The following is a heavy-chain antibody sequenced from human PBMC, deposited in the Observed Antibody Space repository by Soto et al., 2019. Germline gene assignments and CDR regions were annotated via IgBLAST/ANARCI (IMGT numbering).Heavy chain of an antibody. Sequence: QVPLVQSGAEVRKPGASVKVSCRTSGYTSASYDINWVRQATGQGLEWMGWMNPKSGNTGYAQKFQGRVTMTRDTSRTTAYMELSSLRSDDTAVYYCAREPPGVHYYFDYWGQGTVVTVSS. CDR2: MNPKSGNT. CDR1: GYTSASYD. D-gene: IGHD7-27*01. J-gene: IGHJ4*02. V-gene: IGHV1-8*01. CDR3: AREPPGVHYYFDY.